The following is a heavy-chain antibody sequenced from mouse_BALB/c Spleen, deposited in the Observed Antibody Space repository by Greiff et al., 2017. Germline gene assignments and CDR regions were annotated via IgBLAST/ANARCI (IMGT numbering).Heavy chain of an antibody. D-gene: IGHD2-12*01. Sequence: EVQLVESGGDLVKPGGSLKLSCAASGFTFSSYGMSWVRQTPDKRLEWVATISSGGSYTYYPDSVKGRFTISRDNAKNTLYLQMSSLKSEDTAMYYCARHGLYDWAMDYWGQGTSVTVSS. V-gene: IGHV5-6*01. CDR2: ISSGGSYT. CDR3: ARHGLYDWAMDY. CDR1: GFTFSSYG. J-gene: IGHJ4*01.